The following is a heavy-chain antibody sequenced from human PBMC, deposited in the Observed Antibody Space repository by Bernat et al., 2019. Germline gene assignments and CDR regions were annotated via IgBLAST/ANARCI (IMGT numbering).Heavy chain of an antibody. D-gene: IGHD3-10*01. J-gene: IGHJ4*02. Sequence: QVQLQESGPGLVKPSETRSLTCTVSGDSITTYYWSWIRQPPGKGLEYIGYIYHSGSANYNPSLKSRVTISVDTSKNQFSLKLSSVTAADTAVYYCARIHYYGSGTIPPYFDYWGQGTLVTVFS. CDR1: GDSITTYY. CDR2: IYHSGSA. CDR3: ARIHYYGSGTIPPYFDY. V-gene: IGHV4-59*08.